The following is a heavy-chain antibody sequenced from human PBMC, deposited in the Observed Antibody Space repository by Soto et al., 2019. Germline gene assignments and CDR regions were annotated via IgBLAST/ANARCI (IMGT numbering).Heavy chain of an antibody. D-gene: IGHD4-4*01. CDR1: GFTFSSYG. Sequence: PGGSLRLSCAASGFTFSSYGMHWVRQAPGKGLEWVAVIWYDGSNKYYADSVKGRFTISRDNSKNTLYLQMNSLRAEDTAVYYWARDMPYSPDYGAQEPLVTVSS. J-gene: IGHJ4*02. V-gene: IGHV3-33*01. CDR3: ARDMPYSPDY. CDR2: IWYDGSNK.